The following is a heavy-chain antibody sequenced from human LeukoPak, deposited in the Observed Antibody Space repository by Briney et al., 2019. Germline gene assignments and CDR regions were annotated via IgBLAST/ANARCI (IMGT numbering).Heavy chain of an antibody. CDR3: AREKGIVVVVATHYYYGVDV. Sequence: ASVKVSCKASGYTFTSYGISWVRQAPGQGLEWMGWISAYNGNTNYAQKLQGRVTMTTDTSTSTAYMELRSLRSDDTAVYYCAREKGIVVVVATHYYYGVDVWGQGTTVTVSS. V-gene: IGHV1-18*01. CDR1: GYTFTSYG. CDR2: ISAYNGNT. J-gene: IGHJ6*02. D-gene: IGHD2-15*01.